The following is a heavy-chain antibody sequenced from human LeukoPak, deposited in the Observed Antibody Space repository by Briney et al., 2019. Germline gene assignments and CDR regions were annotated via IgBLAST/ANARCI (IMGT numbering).Heavy chain of an antibody. CDR2: INHSGST. J-gene: IGHJ4*02. CDR3: ASRLRSFGAFYSSSSGIYFDY. V-gene: IGHV4-34*01. CDR1: GGSFCGYY. Sequence: SETLSLTCAVYGGSFCGYYWSWIRQPPGKGLEWIGEINHSGSTNYNPSLKSRVTISVDTSKNQFSLKLSSVTAADTAVYYCASRLRSFGAFYSSSSGIYFDYWGQGTLVTVSS. D-gene: IGHD6-6*01.